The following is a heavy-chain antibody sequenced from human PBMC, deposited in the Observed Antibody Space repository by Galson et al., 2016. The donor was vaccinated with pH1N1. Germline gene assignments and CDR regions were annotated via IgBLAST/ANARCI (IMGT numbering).Heavy chain of an antibody. CDR3: ARLDYGDYSGYFEY. CDR2: IDWDDDK. D-gene: IGHD4-17*01. CDR1: GFSLRTSGMC. Sequence: PALVKPTQTLTLTCTFSGFSLRTSGMCVSWIRQPPGKALEWLALIDWDDDKYYSTSQKTRLPISKDTSKNQVVLTMTNMDPVDTATYYCARLDYGDYSGYFEYWGQGTLVTVSS. V-gene: IGHV2-70*01. J-gene: IGHJ4*02.